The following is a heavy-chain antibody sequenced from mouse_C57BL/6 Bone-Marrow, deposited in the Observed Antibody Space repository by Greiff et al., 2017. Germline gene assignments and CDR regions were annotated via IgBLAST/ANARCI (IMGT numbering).Heavy chain of an antibody. V-gene: IGHV1-80*01. CDR1: GYAFSNYW. J-gene: IGHJ1*03. D-gene: IGHD1-1*01. CDR3: ARITTVVEGYFDV. Sequence: VKLQESGAELVKPGASVKISCKASGYAFSNYWMNWVKQRPGKGLEWIGQIFPGDGDTNYNGKFKGKATLAADKSSSTAYMQLSSLTSEDSAVYYCARITTVVEGYFDVWGTGTTVTVSS. CDR2: IFPGDGDT.